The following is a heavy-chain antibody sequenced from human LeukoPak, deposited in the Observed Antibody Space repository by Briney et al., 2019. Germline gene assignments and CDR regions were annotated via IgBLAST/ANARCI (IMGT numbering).Heavy chain of an antibody. CDR2: ISSSSNTI. Sequence: PGGSLRLSCASSGFTFSSYSMNWVRQAPGKGLEWVSYISSSSNTIYYADSVKGRFTISRDNAKNSLYLQMNSLRAEDTAVYYCARGKGVSSHQSWGQGTLVTVSS. J-gene: IGHJ4*02. CDR1: GFTFSSYS. V-gene: IGHV3-48*01. CDR3: ARGKGVSSHQS. D-gene: IGHD6-13*01.